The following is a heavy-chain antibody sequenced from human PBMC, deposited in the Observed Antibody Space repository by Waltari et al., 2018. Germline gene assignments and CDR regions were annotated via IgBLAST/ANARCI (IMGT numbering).Heavy chain of an antibody. Sequence: QVQLVESGGGVVQPGGSLRLSCAASGFTFSSYGMHWVRQAPGKGLEWVAFIRYDGSNKYYADSVKGRFTISRDKSKNTLYLQMNSLRAEDTAVYYCAKLSQGKQWLPYDYWGQGTLVTVSS. CDR3: AKLSQGKQWLPYDY. D-gene: IGHD6-19*01. CDR2: IRYDGSNK. J-gene: IGHJ4*02. CDR1: GFTFSSYG. V-gene: IGHV3-30*02.